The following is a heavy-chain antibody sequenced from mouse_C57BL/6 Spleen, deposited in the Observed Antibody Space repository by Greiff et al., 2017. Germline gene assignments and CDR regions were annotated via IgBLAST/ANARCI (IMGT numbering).Heavy chain of an antibody. V-gene: IGHV3-6*01. D-gene: IGHD2-2*01. Sequence: EVQLVESGPGLVKPSQSLSLTCSVTGYSITSGYYWNWIRQFPGNKLEWMGYISYDGSNNYNPSLKNRISITRDTSKNQFFLKLNSVTTEDTATYYCARVYGYYWYFDVWGTGTTVTVSS. J-gene: IGHJ1*03. CDR3: ARVYGYYWYFDV. CDR2: ISYDGSN. CDR1: GYSITSGYY.